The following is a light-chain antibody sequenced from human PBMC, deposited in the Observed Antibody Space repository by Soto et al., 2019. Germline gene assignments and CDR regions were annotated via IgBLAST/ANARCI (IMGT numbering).Light chain of an antibody. CDR3: SSYTIISTPSVV. CDR2: EVS. CDR1: SSDVGGYNY. Sequence: QSALTQPASVSGSPGQSITISCTGTSSDVGGYNYVSWYQQHPGKAPKLMIYEVSNRPSGVSNRFSGSKSGNTASLTISGLQAEDEADYYCSSYTIISTPSVVFGGGTKVTVL. J-gene: IGLJ2*01. V-gene: IGLV2-14*01.